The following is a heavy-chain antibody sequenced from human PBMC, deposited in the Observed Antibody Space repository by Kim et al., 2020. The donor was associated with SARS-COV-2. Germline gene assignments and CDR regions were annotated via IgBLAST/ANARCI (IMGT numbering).Heavy chain of an antibody. CDR1: GGTFSSYA. CDR3: TFSPAVAGTAPFDY. Sequence: SVKVSCKASGGTFSSYAISWVRQAPGQGLEWMGGIIPIFGTANYAQKFLGRVTITADKSTSTAYMELSSLRSEDPAVYYCTFSPAVAGTAPFDYWGQGT. V-gene: IGHV1-69*06. D-gene: IGHD6-19*01. CDR2: IIPIFGTA. J-gene: IGHJ4*02.